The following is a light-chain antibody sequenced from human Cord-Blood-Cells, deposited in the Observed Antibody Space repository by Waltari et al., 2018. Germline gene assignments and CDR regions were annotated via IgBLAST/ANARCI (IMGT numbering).Light chain of an antibody. V-gene: IGKV3-11*01. Sequence: EIVLTQSPATLSLSPGERATLPCRASQSVSSYLAWYQQNPGQAPRLRIYDASNRATGIPARFSGRGYETDFTLTISGLEPEDFAVYCCQPRFNGPAIFGQGTRLEIK. CDR3: QPRFNGPAI. CDR2: DAS. CDR1: QSVSSY. J-gene: IGKJ5*01.